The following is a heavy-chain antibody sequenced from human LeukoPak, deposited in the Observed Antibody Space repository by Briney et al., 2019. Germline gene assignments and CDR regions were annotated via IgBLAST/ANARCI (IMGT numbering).Heavy chain of an antibody. Sequence: PSETLSLTCAVSGGSISSGGHSWSWIRQPPGKGLEWIGYIYYSGSTNYNPSLKSRVTISVDTSKNQFSLKLSSVTAADTAVYYCARLKRAVGAIDYWGQGTLVTVSS. V-gene: IGHV4-61*08. CDR3: ARLKRAVGAIDY. J-gene: IGHJ4*02. CDR2: IYYSGST. CDR1: GGSISSGGHS. D-gene: IGHD1-26*01.